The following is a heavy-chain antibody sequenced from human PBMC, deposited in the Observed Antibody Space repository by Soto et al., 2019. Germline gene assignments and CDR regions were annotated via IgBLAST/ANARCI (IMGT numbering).Heavy chain of an antibody. J-gene: IGHJ4*02. Sequence: GGSLRLSCAASGFTFSSYAMSWVRQAPGKGLEWVSAISGSGGSTYYADSVKGRFTISRDNSKNTLYLQMNSLRVEDTAVYYCAKLPPVFDERIQLWILDYWGQGTLVTVSS. D-gene: IGHD5-18*01. CDR1: GFTFSSYA. V-gene: IGHV3-23*01. CDR2: ISGSGGST. CDR3: AKLPPVFDERIQLWILDY.